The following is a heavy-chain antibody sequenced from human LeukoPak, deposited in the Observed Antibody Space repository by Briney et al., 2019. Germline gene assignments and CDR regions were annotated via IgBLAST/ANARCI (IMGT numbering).Heavy chain of an antibody. Sequence: GGSLRLSCAASGFTFSSYSMNWVRQAPGKGVEWVSSISSSSSYIYYADSVKGRFTISRDNAKNSLYLQMNSLRAEDTAVYYCARDGSLGQLVTYDMDVWGQGTTVTVSS. V-gene: IGHV3-21*01. CDR3: ARDGSLGQLVTYDMDV. J-gene: IGHJ6*02. D-gene: IGHD6-6*01. CDR2: ISSSSSYI. CDR1: GFTFSSYS.